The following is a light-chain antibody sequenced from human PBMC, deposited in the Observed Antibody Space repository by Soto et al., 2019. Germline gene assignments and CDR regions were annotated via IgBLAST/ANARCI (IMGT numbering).Light chain of an antibody. CDR3: QKYNSAPLT. CDR2: VAS. V-gene: IGKV1-27*01. Sequence: DIQMTQSPSSLSASVGDRVTIACRASQGISKYLAWYQQKPGKVPKLLIYVASTLQSGVPSRYSGSGSGTDFTLTISSLQPEDVATYYCQKYNSAPLTFGGGTKVEIK. J-gene: IGKJ4*01. CDR1: QGISKY.